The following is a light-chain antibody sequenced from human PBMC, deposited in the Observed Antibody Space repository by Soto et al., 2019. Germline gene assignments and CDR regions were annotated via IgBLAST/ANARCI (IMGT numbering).Light chain of an antibody. CDR2: GAS. V-gene: IGKV1-27*01. J-gene: IGKJ4*01. CDR3: QKYDNAPLT. Sequence: DIQMTQSPSSLSASVGDRVTITCRASQGISSSLAWYQQQPGRVPKLLIYGASTLQSGVPSRFSGSGSGTDFTLTISSLQPEDVANYYCQKYDNAPLTFGGGTKVEIK. CDR1: QGISSS.